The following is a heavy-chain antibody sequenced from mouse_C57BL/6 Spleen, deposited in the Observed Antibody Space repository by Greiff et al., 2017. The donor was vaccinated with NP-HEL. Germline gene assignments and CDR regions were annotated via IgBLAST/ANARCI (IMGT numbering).Heavy chain of an antibody. CDR1: GFTLSDYG. CDR2: ISSGSSTI. V-gene: IGHV5-17*01. Sequence: EVKLVESGGGLVKPGGSLKLSCAASGFTLSDYGMHWVRQAPEKGLEWVAYISSGSSTIYYADTVKGRFTISRDNAKNTLFLQMTSLRSEDTAMYYCARRYYGSSYPDYWGQGTTLTVSS. CDR3: ARRYYGSSYPDY. D-gene: IGHD1-1*01. J-gene: IGHJ2*01.